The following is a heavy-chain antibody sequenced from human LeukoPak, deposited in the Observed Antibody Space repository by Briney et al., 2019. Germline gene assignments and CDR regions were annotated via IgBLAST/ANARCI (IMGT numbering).Heavy chain of an antibody. CDR2: IRPFIGNT. CDR3: ATSGSPIAGGASDL. V-gene: IGHV1-45*02. D-gene: IGHD6-13*01. Sequence: ASVKVSCKASGCTFTYRYLHWVRQAPGQVLEWMGWIRPFIGNTNYAQKFQDRVNFTSDRSMSTAYMELSSLKSEDTAMYYCATSGSPIAGGASDLWGQGTMVTVSS. CDR1: GCTFTYRY. J-gene: IGHJ3*01.